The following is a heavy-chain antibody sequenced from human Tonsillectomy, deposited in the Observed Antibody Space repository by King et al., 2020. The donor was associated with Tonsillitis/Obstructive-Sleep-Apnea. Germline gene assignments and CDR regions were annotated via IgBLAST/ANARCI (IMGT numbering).Heavy chain of an antibody. CDR3: AGGAGLLWSDYYFDY. Sequence: VQLVESGGGLVKPGGSLRLSCAASGFTFSNYNMNWVRQAPGKGLEWVSSISSSSSYIYYADSVKGRFTISRDNAKNSLYLQMNSLRAEDTAVYYCAGGAGLLWSDYYFDYWGQGTLVTVSS. CDR2: ISSSSSYI. D-gene: IGHD3-10*01. V-gene: IGHV3-21*01. CDR1: GFTFSNYN. J-gene: IGHJ4*02.